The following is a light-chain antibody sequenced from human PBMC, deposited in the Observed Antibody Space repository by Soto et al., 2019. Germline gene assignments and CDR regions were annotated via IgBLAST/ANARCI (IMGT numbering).Light chain of an antibody. Sequence: QSALTQPASVSGSPGQSSTISCTGNSSDVGSYNLVSWYQQHPGKAPKLMIYEGSKRPSGVSNRFSGSKSGNTASLTISGLQAEDEADYYCCSYAGSSTYVVFGGGTKVTVL. CDR3: CSYAGSSTYVV. J-gene: IGLJ2*01. CDR1: SSDVGSYNL. V-gene: IGLV2-23*01. CDR2: EGS.